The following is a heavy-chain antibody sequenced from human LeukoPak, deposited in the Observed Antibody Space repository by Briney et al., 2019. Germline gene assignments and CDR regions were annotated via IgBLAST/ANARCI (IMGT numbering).Heavy chain of an antibody. CDR2: IYYSGST. J-gene: IGHJ3*02. Sequence: TSETLSLTCTVSGGSISSYYWSWIRQPPGKGLEWIGYIYYSGSTNYNPSLKSRVTISVDTSKNQFSLKLSSVTAADTAVYYCARPYRGTYYYGSGSSPGMAFDIWGQGTMVTVSS. V-gene: IGHV4-59*08. D-gene: IGHD3-10*01. CDR1: GGSISSYY. CDR3: ARPYRGTYYYGSGSSPGMAFDI.